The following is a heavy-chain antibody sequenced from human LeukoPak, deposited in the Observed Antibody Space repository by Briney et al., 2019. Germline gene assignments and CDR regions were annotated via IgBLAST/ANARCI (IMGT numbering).Heavy chain of an antibody. Sequence: ASVTVSCKASGYTFTTYGIGWVRQAPGQGLEWMGWISGYNGNTNYAQKFQGRVTMTTDTSTSTAYMELRSLRSDDTAVYYCARTSHESVLYWPDPWGQGTLVNVSS. V-gene: IGHV1-18*01. CDR3: ARTSHESVLYWPDP. D-gene: IGHD2-8*02. J-gene: IGHJ5*02. CDR2: ISGYNGNT. CDR1: GYTFTTYG.